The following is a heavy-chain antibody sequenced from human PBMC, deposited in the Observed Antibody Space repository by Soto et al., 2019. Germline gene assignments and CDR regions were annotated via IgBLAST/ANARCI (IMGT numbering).Heavy chain of an antibody. CDR1: GGSVSSGSYY. Sequence: QVQLQESGPGLVKPSETLSLTCTVSGGSVSSGSYYWSWIRQPPGKGLEWIGYIYYSGSTNYNPSLKSRVTISVDTSKNQFSLKLSSVTAADTAVYYCARVPAAYLIAAAGPWFDPWGQGTLVTVSS. CDR2: IYYSGST. D-gene: IGHD6-13*01. J-gene: IGHJ5*02. CDR3: ARVPAAYLIAAAGPWFDP. V-gene: IGHV4-61*01.